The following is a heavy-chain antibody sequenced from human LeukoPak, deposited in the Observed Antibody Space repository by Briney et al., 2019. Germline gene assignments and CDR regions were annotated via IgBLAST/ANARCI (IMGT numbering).Heavy chain of an antibody. CDR3: ASPLGPGYYYYGMDV. Sequence: GGSLRLSCAASGFTFSSYSMNWVRQAPGKGLEWVSYISSSSSTIYYADSVKGRFTISRDNAENSLYLQMNSLRDEDTAVYYCASPLGPGYYYYGMDVWGQGTTVTVSS. CDR1: GFTFSSYS. J-gene: IGHJ6*02. V-gene: IGHV3-48*02. CDR2: ISSSSSTI.